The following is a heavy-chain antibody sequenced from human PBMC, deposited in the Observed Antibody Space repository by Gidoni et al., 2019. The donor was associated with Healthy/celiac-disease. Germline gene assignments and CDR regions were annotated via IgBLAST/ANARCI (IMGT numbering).Heavy chain of an antibody. CDR3: ARAREDGYNFYYFDY. CDR1: GFTFSDYY. CDR2: ISNSCITI. J-gene: IGHJ4*02. D-gene: IGHD1-1*01. V-gene: IGHV3-11*01. Sequence: QVQLVESGGGLVKPGGSLRLSCAASGFTFSDYYMSWIRQAPGKGLEWVSYISNSCITIYYADSVKGRFTFSRDNAKNSLYLQMNSLRAEDTAVYYCARAREDGYNFYYFDYWGQGTLVTVSS.